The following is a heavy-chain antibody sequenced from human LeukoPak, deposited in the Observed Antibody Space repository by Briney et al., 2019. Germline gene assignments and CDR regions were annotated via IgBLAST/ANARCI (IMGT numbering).Heavy chain of an antibody. J-gene: IGHJ4*02. Sequence: SETLSLTCTVSGGXISSYYCSWIRQPPGKGLEWLGYIYYSGSTNYNPSLKSRVTISVDTSKNQFSLKLSSVTAADTAVYYCARQYYDSSGYSTLIDYWGQGTLVTVSS. CDR3: ARQYYDSSGYSTLIDY. CDR2: IYYSGST. D-gene: IGHD3-22*01. V-gene: IGHV4-59*01. CDR1: GGXISSYY.